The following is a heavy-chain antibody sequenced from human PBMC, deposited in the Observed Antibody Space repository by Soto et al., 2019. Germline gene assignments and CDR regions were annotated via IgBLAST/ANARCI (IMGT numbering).Heavy chain of an antibody. Sequence: SETLSLTCTVSGGSISSGGYYWSWIRQHPGKGLEWIGYIYYSGSTYYNPSLKSRVTISVDTSKNQFSLKLSSVTAADTAVYYCARTFDFWSGYYDYWGQGTLVTVSS. CDR2: IYYSGST. CDR3: ARTFDFWSGYYDY. D-gene: IGHD3-3*01. V-gene: IGHV4-31*03. CDR1: GGSISSGGYY. J-gene: IGHJ4*02.